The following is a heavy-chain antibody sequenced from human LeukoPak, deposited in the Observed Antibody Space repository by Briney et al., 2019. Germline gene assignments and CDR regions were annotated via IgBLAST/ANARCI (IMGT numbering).Heavy chain of an antibody. Sequence: SETLSLTCTVSGGSISSYYWSWIRQPPGKGLEWIGYIYYSGSTNYNPSLKSRVTISVDTSKNQFSLKLSSVTAADTAVYYCARGPQVPMGAFDIWGQGTMVTVSS. CDR2: IYYSGST. V-gene: IGHV4-59*08. CDR1: GGSISSYY. CDR3: ARGPQVPMGAFDI. J-gene: IGHJ3*02.